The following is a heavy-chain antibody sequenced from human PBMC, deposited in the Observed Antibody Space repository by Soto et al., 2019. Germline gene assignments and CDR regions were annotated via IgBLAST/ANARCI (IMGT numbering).Heavy chain of an antibody. J-gene: IGHJ4*02. CDR2: IVNHGGRK. D-gene: IGHD1-1*01. Sequence: QVQLVESGGGVVQPGTSLRLSCAAAGVLFSRFGMHWVRQAPGKGLEWVAVIVNHGGRKEYADSVRGRFTISRDNSRNTLFLEMSSLRVEDTAIYYCARDDEYDDNGLDYWGQGTLVTVSS. V-gene: IGHV3-33*01. CDR1: GVLFSRFG. CDR3: ARDDEYDDNGLDY.